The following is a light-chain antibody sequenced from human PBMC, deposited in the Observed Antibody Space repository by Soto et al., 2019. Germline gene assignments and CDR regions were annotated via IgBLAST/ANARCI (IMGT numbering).Light chain of an antibody. V-gene: IGLV2-14*01. Sequence: QSALTQPASVSASPGQSIAISCSGTSSEVGAYDYVSWYQHHPGKAPKLIIYEVTYRPSGVSNRFSASKSGNTASLTISGRQAADEADYYCSSYKGSSTYVFGTGTKVTVL. CDR3: SSYKGSSTYV. CDR1: SSEVGAYDY. CDR2: EVT. J-gene: IGLJ1*01.